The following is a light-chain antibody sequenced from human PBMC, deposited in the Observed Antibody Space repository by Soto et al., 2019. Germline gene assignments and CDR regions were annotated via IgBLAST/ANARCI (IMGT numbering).Light chain of an antibody. Sequence: QSVLTQPPSVSGAPGQRVTISCTGSSSNIGAGYDVPWYQQLPGTAPKLLIYGNSNRPSGVPDRFSGSKSGTSASLAITGLQAEDEADYYCQSYDSSLSGWVFGGGTQLTV. CDR1: SSNIGAGYD. J-gene: IGLJ3*02. CDR3: QSYDSSLSGWV. CDR2: GNS. V-gene: IGLV1-40*01.